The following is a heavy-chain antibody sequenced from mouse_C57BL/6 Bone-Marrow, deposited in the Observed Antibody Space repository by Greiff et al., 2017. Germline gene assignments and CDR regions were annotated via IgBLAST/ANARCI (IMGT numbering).Heavy chain of an antibody. Sequence: QVQLQQSGAELARPGASVKLSCKASGYTFTSYGISWVKQRPGQGLEWIGEIYPRSGNTYYNEKFKGKATLTADQSSSTAYMELRSLTSEDSAVYFCGRRPHFDYWGQGTTLTVSS. J-gene: IGHJ2*01. V-gene: IGHV1-81*01. CDR2: IYPRSGNT. CDR3: GRRPHFDY. CDR1: GYTFTSYG.